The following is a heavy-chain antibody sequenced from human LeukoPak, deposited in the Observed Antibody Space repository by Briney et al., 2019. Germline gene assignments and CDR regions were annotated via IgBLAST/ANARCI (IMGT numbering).Heavy chain of an antibody. CDR3: ARDRLTSGSYFFDY. D-gene: IGHD1-26*01. CDR2: ISSSGSYI. CDR1: GFSFNAYS. J-gene: IGHJ4*02. V-gene: IGHV3-21*06. Sequence: GGSLRLSCAASGFSFNAYSMNWVRQAPGEGLEWVSSISSSGSYIYYADSVKDRFTISRDNGKNSMYLQMNSLRAEDTAVYYCARDRLTSGSYFFDYWGQGTLVTVSS.